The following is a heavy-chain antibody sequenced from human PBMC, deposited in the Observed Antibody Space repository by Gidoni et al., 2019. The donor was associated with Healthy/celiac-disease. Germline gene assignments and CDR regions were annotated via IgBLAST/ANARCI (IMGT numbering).Heavy chain of an antibody. V-gene: IGHV1-69*01. CDR1: GRTFSSYA. J-gene: IGHJ4*02. D-gene: IGHD3-16*02. CDR2: IIPIFGTA. Sequence: VQLVQSGAEVKKPGSSVKVSCKASGRTFSSYAISWVRQAPGQGLEWMGGIIPIFGTANNAQKFKGRVTITADETTSTAYMELSSLRSEETAVYYCARGGYDYVWGSYRSFDYWGQGTLVTVSS. CDR3: ARGGYDYVWGSYRSFDY.